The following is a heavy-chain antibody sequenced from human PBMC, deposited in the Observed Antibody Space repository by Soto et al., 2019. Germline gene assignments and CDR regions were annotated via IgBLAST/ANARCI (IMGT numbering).Heavy chain of an antibody. V-gene: IGHV3-21*06. Sequence: EVQLVESGGGLVKPGGSLRLSCAASGFTFTRYSMNWVRQAPGKGLEWVSSISSTTNYIYYGDSMKGRFTISRDNAKNSLYIEMHSLRAEDTAVYYCARESEDLTSNFDYWGQGTLVTVSS. J-gene: IGHJ4*02. CDR1: GFTFTRYS. CDR2: ISSTTNYI. CDR3: ARESEDLTSNFDY.